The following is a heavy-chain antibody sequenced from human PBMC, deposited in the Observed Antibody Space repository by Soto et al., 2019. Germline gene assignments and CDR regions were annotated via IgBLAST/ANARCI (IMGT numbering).Heavy chain of an antibody. CDR1: GFSLSTSGVG. J-gene: IGHJ4*02. V-gene: IGHV2-5*02. CDR3: AHRRGGYNWDDGDFDY. D-gene: IGHD1-20*01. CDR2: IYWDNDR. Sequence: QITLKESGPTLVKPTQTLTLTCTFSGFSLSTSGVGVGWIRQPPGKALESLALIYWDNDRRYNPALKSRLAITKDTSKNQVVLTKANVDPVDTATYYCAHRRGGYNWDDGDFDYWGPGTLVTVSS.